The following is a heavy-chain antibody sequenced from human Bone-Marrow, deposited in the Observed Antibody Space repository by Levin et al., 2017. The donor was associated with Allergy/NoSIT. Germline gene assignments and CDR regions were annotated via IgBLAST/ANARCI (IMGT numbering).Heavy chain of an antibody. Sequence: PGGSLRLSCKGSGYSFTTYWIGWVRQMPGKGLEWMGIIYPGDSDTRYSPSFQGQVTISADKSISTAYVQWSSLKASDTAMYYCAIAAGGTRYFQHWGQGTLVTVSS. V-gene: IGHV5-51*01. CDR3: AIAAGGTRYFQH. J-gene: IGHJ1*01. CDR1: GYSFTTYW. CDR2: IYPGDSDT. D-gene: IGHD6-13*01.